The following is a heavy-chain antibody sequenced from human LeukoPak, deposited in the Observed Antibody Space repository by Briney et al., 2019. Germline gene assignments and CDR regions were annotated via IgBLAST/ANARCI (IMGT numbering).Heavy chain of an antibody. CDR3: ARGHSTQYYFDY. D-gene: IGHD1-1*01. CDR1: GFTVSSNY. Sequence: GGSLRLSCIASGFTVSSNYMTWVRQAPGKGLQWVSVIYSGGSTYYADSVKGRFTISRDNSKNTLYLQMNSLRAEDTAVYYCARGHSTQYYFDYWGQGTLVTVSS. J-gene: IGHJ4*02. CDR2: IYSGGST. V-gene: IGHV3-53*01.